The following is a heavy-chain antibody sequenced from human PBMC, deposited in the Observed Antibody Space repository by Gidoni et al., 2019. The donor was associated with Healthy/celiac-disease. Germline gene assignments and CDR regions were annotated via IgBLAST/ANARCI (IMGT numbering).Heavy chain of an antibody. CDR3: ARVQYSSSWYDAFDI. Sequence: QVQLLESGGGLVKPGGSLRLSCAATGSTFRDYYMSWIRMAPGKGMEGVSYISSSSSYTNYADSVKGRFTISRDNAKNSLYLQMNSLRAEATAVYYCARVQYSSSWYDAFDIWGQGTMVTVSS. D-gene: IGHD6-13*01. CDR1: GSTFRDYY. J-gene: IGHJ3*02. V-gene: IGHV3-11*06. CDR2: ISSSSSYT.